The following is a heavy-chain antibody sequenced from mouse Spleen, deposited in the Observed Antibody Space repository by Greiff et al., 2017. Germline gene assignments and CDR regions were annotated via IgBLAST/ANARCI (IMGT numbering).Heavy chain of an antibody. CDR3: ARHEGYPWFAY. CDR2: ISNGGGST. Sequence: EVNLVESGGGLVQPGGSLKLSCAASGFTFSSYTMSWVRQTPEKRLEWVAYISNGGGSTYYPDTVKGRFTISRDNAKNTLYLQMSSLKSEDTAMYYCARHEGYPWFAYWGQGTLVTVSA. V-gene: IGHV5-12-2*01. CDR1: GFTFSSYT. J-gene: IGHJ3*01.